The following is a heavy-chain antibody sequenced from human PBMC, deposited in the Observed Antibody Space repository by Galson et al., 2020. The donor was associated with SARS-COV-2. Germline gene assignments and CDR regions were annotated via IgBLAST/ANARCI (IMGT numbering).Heavy chain of an antibody. CDR1: GGTFSSYA. J-gene: IGHJ4*02. Sequence: SVKVSCKASGGTFSSYAISWVRQAPGQGLEWMGGIIPILGIANYAQKFQGRVTITADKSTSTAYMELSSLRSEDTAVYYCARVGYYDSSGYYHFDYWGQGTLVTVSS. CDR2: IIPILGIA. V-gene: IGHV1-69*10. D-gene: IGHD3-22*01. CDR3: ARVGYYDSSGYYHFDY.